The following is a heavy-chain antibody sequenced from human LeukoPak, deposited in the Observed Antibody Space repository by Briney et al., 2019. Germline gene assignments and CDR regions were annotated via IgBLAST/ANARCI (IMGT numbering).Heavy chain of an antibody. CDR3: ARAEYQLLSFDY. D-gene: IGHD2-2*01. CDR2: INPSGGST. J-gene: IGHJ4*02. CDR1: GYTFTSYY. V-gene: IGHV1-46*01. Sequence: ASVKVSCKASGYTFTSYYMHWVRQAPGQGLEWMGIINPSGGSTSYAQKFQGRVTMTRDTSTSTVYMGLSSLRSEDTAVYYCARAEYQLLSFDYWGQGTLVAVSS.